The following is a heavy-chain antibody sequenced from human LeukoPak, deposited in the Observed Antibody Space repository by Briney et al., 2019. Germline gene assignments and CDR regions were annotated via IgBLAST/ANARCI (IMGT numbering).Heavy chain of an antibody. CDR2: IYPGDSDT. J-gene: IGHJ4*02. D-gene: IGHD3-22*01. CDR3: ARLYDSSGYPFDY. Sequence: GESLKISCKGSGYSFTNYWIGWVRQMPGKGLEWMGIIYPGDSDTTYSPSFQGQVTISADKSISTAYLQWNSLKASDTAMYYCARLYDSSGYPFDYWGQGTLVTVSS. CDR1: GYSFTNYW. V-gene: IGHV5-51*01.